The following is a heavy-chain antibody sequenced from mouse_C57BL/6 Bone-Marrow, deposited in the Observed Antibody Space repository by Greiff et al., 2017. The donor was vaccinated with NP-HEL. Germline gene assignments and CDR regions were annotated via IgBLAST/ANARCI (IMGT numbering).Heavy chain of an antibody. CDR1: GFNIKDDY. CDR3: TPDGYYPYWYFDV. J-gene: IGHJ1*03. CDR2: IDPENGDT. Sequence: DVKLQESGAELVRPGASVKLSCTASGFNIKDDYMHWVKQRPEQGLEWIGWIDPENGDTEYASKFQGKATITADTSSNTAYLQLSSLTSEDTAVYYCTPDGYYPYWYFDVWGTGTTVTVSS. D-gene: IGHD2-3*01. V-gene: IGHV14-4*01.